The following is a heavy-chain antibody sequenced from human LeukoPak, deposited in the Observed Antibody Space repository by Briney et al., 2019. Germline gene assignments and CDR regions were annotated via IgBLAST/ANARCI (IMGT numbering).Heavy chain of an antibody. V-gene: IGHV3-48*03. D-gene: IGHD3-10*01. CDR3: ARGYYGSGSRHFDY. J-gene: IGHJ4*02. Sequence: GGSLRLSCAASGFTFSSYEMNWVRQAPGKGLEWVSYISSSGSTIYYADSVEGRFIISRDNAKNSLYLQMNSLRAEDTAVYYCARGYYGSGSRHFDYWGQGTLVTVSS. CDR2: ISSSGSTI. CDR1: GFTFSSYE.